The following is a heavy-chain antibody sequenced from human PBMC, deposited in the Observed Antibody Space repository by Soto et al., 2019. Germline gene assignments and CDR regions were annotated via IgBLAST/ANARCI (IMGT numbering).Heavy chain of an antibody. CDR1: GFTFSSYA. V-gene: IGHV3-23*01. Sequence: EVQLLESGGGLVQPGGSLRLSCAASGFTFSSYAMNWVRQAPGQGLEWVSDISSSGGSGGSTHYAESVKGRFTISRDNSKNTLYLQMNSLRAEDTAVYYCAKDWRMDVWGQGTTVTVSS. J-gene: IGHJ6*02. CDR2: ISSSGGSGGST. CDR3: AKDWRMDV.